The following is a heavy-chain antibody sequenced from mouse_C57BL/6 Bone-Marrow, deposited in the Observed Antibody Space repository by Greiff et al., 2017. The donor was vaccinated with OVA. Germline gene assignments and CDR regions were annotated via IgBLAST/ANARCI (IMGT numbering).Heavy chain of an antibody. CDR3: TLIYYYGSSWYCDV. J-gene: IGHJ1*03. D-gene: IGHD1-1*01. Sequence: VQLQQSGAELVRPGASVKLSCTASGFNIKDDYMHWVKQRPEQGLEWIGWIDPENGDTEYASQFPGKATITADTSSNTAYRQLSSLTSEDTAVYYCTLIYYYGSSWYCDVWGTGTTVTVSS. CDR2: IDPENGDT. V-gene: IGHV14-4*01. CDR1: GFNIKDDY.